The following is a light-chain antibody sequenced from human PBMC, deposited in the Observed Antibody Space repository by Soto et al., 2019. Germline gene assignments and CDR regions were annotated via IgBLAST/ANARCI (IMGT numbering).Light chain of an antibody. CDR3: QQSYSIPYT. Sequence: DIQMTQSPSSLSASVGDRVTITCRASQSITGYLNWYQQKPGKAPKLLIYAASRLQSVVPSRFSGSGSGTDFTLTISSLQPEDFATYYCQQSYSIPYTFGQGTKLEIK. V-gene: IGKV1-39*01. CDR2: AAS. CDR1: QSITGY. J-gene: IGKJ2*01.